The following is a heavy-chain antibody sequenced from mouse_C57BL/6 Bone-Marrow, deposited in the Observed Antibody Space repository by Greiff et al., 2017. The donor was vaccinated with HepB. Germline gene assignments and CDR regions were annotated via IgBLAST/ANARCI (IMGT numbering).Heavy chain of an antibody. J-gene: IGHJ2*01. Sequence: VQLQQSGAELVRPGASVTLSCKASGYTFTDYEMHWVKQTPVHGLEWIGAIDPETGGTAYNQKFKGKAILTADKSSSTAYMELRSLTSEDSAVYYCTRAGNSITTVVDYRGQGTTLTVSS. CDR1: GYTFTDYE. CDR2: IDPETGGT. CDR3: TRAGNSITTVVDY. V-gene: IGHV1-15*01. D-gene: IGHD1-1*01.